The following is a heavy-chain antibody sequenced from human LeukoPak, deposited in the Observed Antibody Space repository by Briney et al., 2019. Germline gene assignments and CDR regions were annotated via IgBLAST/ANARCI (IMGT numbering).Heavy chain of an antibody. J-gene: IGHJ6*03. V-gene: IGHV4-34*01. CDR2: INHSGST. D-gene: IGHD6-13*01. Sequence: SETLSLTCAVYGGSFSGYYWSWIRQPPGKGLEWIGEINHSGSTNYNPSLKSRVTISVDTSKNQFSLKLSSVTAADTAVYYCARTTEAHSWRTRYYDYYMDVWGKGTTVTVSS. CDR1: GGSFSGYY. CDR3: ARTTEAHSWRTRYYDYYMDV.